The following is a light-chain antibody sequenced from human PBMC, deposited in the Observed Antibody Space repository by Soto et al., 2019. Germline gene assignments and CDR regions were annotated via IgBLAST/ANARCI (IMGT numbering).Light chain of an antibody. CDR2: DDK. Sequence: SYELTQPPSVSAAPGQTAIITCGGDNLQTKNVHWYQQRPGQAPVLVIYDDKKRPSGIPERFSGSSSGNLATLTLIRVESRDEADYYCQVWDTNSGAVFGGGTKVTVL. CDR3: QVWDTNSGAV. CDR1: NLQTKN. V-gene: IGLV3-21*02. J-gene: IGLJ2*01.